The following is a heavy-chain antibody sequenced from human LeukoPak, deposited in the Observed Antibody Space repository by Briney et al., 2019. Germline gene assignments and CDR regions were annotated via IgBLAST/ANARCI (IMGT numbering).Heavy chain of an antibody. V-gene: IGHV3-48*01. CDR1: GFPFISYS. CDR3: GRVKGTYFDF. J-gene: IGHJ4*02. D-gene: IGHD1-1*01. CDR2: ISASGSNI. Sequence: GGSLRLSCAASGFPFISYSMNWVRQAPGTGLEWVSYISASGSNIYYLDSVKGRFTVSRDNAMNSLFLQMDRPRAVDTAVYYCGRVKGTYFDFWGQGTLVTVSS.